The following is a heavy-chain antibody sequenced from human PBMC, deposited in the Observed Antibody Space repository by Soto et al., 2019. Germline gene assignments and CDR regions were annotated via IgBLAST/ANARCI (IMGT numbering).Heavy chain of an antibody. Sequence: LRLSCAASGFTFSTYGMQWVRQAPGKGLEWVAVISYDGYLKYYVDAVKGRFTVARDNSKNTLFLEMSSLRVEDTAVYFCAKDFKVSGSHYGTLNYYYGMDVWGQGTTVTVSS. CDR3: AKDFKVSGSHYGTLNYYYGMDV. CDR1: GFTFSTYG. CDR2: ISYDGYLK. J-gene: IGHJ6*02. V-gene: IGHV3-30*18. D-gene: IGHD3-10*01.